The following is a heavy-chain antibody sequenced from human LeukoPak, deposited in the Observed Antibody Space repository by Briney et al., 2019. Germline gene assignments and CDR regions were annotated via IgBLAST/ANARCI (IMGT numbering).Heavy chain of an antibody. CDR1: GGSISGYY. CDR2: IYYSGTT. J-gene: IGHJ4*02. CDR3: ARGGPYDFWSGYADY. Sequence: SETLSLTCTVSGGSISGYYWSWIRQPPGKGLEWIGNIYYSGTTNYDPSLRSRVTISVDTSKNHFSPKLNSVTAADTAVYYCARGGPYDFWSGYADYWGQGTLVTVSS. D-gene: IGHD3-3*01. V-gene: IGHV4-59*01.